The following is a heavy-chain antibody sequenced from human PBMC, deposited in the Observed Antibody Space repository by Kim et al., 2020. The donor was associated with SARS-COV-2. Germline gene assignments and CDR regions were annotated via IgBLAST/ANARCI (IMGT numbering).Heavy chain of an antibody. J-gene: IGHJ4*02. CDR2: IRSKAYGGTT. D-gene: IGHD6-19*01. V-gene: IGHV3-49*03. CDR1: GFTFGDYA. Sequence: GGSLRLSCTASGFTFGDYAMSWFRQAPGKGLEWVGFIRSKAYGGTTEYAASVKGRFTISRDDSKSIAYLQMNSLKTEDTAVYYCTRDGGQWLVPYFDYWGQGTLVTVSS. CDR3: TRDGGQWLVPYFDY.